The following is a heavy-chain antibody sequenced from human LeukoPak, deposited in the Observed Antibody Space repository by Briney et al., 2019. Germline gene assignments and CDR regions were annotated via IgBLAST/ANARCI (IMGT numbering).Heavy chain of an antibody. V-gene: IGHV4-4*07. Sequence: KPSETLSLTCTVSGGSISSYYWSWIRQPAGKGLEWIGRIYTSGSTNYNPSLKSRVTMSVDTSKNQFSPKLSSVTAADTAVYYCAREAVAAAGIFPWFDPWGQGTLVTVSS. CDR1: GGSISSYY. J-gene: IGHJ5*02. D-gene: IGHD6-13*01. CDR2: IYTSGST. CDR3: AREAVAAAGIFPWFDP.